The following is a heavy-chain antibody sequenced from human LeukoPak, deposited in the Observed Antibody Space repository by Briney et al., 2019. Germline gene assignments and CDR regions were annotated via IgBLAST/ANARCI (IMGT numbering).Heavy chain of an antibody. V-gene: IGHV4-39*07. CDR1: GGSISSSSYY. J-gene: IGHJ4*02. D-gene: IGHD7-27*01. Sequence: PSETLSLTCTVSGGSISSSSYYWGWIRQPPGKGLEWIGSIYYSGSTYYNPSLKSRVTISVDTSKNEFSLKLSSVTAADTAVYYCARGPRNWGEEYYFDYWGQGTLVAVSS. CDR2: IYYSGST. CDR3: ARGPRNWGEEYYFDY.